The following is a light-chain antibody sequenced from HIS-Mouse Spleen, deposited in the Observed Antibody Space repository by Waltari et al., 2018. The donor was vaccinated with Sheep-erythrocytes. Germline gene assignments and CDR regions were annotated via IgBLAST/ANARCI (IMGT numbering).Light chain of an antibody. CDR1: KLGDKY. CDR2: QDS. V-gene: IGLV3-1*01. Sequence: SYELTQPPSVSVSPGQTASITCSGDKLGDKYACWYQQKPGHSPVLVIYQDSQRPSGRPERFSGSNSGNTATLTISGTQAMDEADYYCQAWDSSTVVFGGGTKLTVL. CDR3: QAWDSSTVV. J-gene: IGLJ2*01.